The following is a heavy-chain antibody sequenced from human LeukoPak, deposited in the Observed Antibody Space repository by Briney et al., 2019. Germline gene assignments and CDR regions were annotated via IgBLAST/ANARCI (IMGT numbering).Heavy chain of an antibody. Sequence: ASVKVSCKASGYTFTGYYMHWVRQAPGQGLEWMGWINPNSGGTNYAQKFQGRVTMTRDTSISTAYMELSRLRSDDTAVYYCARDQKKTGDSYWFDPWGQGTLVTVSS. J-gene: IGHJ5*02. CDR1: GYTFTGYY. V-gene: IGHV1-2*02. CDR2: INPNSGGT. D-gene: IGHD7-27*01. CDR3: ARDQKKTGDSYWFDP.